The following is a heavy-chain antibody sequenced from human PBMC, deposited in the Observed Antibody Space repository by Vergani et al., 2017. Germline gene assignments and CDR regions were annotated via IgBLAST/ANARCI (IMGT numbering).Heavy chain of an antibody. J-gene: IGHJ4*02. CDR2: INPSGGHT. CDR1: GYTFSNYY. V-gene: IGHV1-46*03. Sequence: QVQVVQSGAEVKKSGASVKVSCKTSGYTFSNYYMHWVRQAPGQGLEWMGIINPSGGHTNYAQKFQGRVTMTRDTSTSPVYMELSSLKSEDTAIYYCGRGDYGTLTGYRYWGQGTLVTVSA. D-gene: IGHD3-9*01. CDR3: GRGDYGTLTGYRY.